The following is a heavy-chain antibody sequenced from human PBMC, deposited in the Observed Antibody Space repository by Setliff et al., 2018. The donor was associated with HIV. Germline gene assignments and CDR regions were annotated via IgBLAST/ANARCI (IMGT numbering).Heavy chain of an antibody. V-gene: IGHV4-59*08. CDR1: GGLINSHY. Sequence: LSLTCTVSGGLINSHYWNWIRQAPGKGLEWIGCVYDRGGVTYNPSLSSRVTISVDTSKNQFSLSLSSVTAGDTAIYFCARTSRLHPFDYWGQGKLVTVSS. D-gene: IGHD2-21*02. CDR3: ARTSRLHPFDY. CDR2: VYDRGGV. J-gene: IGHJ4*02.